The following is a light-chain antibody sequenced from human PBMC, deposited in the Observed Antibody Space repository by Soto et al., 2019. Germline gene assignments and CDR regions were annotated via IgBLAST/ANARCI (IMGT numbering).Light chain of an antibody. CDR2: DAS. V-gene: IGKV3-11*01. Sequence: EIVLTQSPATLSLSPGERATLSCRASQSVSSYLAWYQQKAGQAPRLLIYDASNRAAGIPARFSGSGSGTDFTLTISSLEPEDFAVYYCQHRANWPLTFGGGTKVDIK. J-gene: IGKJ4*01. CDR1: QSVSSY. CDR3: QHRANWPLT.